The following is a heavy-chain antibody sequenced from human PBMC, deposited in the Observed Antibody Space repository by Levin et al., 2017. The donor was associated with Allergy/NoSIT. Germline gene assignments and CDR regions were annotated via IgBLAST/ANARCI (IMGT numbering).Heavy chain of an antibody. CDR3: ARGPRPPYRLDY. V-gene: IGHV1-8*01. CDR2: MNPNSGNT. Sequence: ASVKVSCKASGYTFTSYDINWVRQATGQGLEWMGWMNPNSGNTGYAQKFQGRVTMTRNTSISTAYMELSSLRSEDTAVYYCARGPRPPYRLDYWGQGTLVTVSS. D-gene: IGHD6-6*01. J-gene: IGHJ4*02. CDR1: GYTFTSYD.